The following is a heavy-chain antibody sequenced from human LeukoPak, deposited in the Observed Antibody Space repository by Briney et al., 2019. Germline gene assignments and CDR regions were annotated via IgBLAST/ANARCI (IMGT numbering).Heavy chain of an antibody. D-gene: IGHD6-19*01. CDR1: GFTFSSYA. Sequence: PGGSLRLSCAASGFTFSSYAMSWVRQAPGKGLEWASAISGSGGSTYYADSVKGRFTISRDSSKNTLYLQMNSLRAEDTAVYYCAKDPRIAVAGTSHGDYWGQGTLVAVSS. CDR3: AKDPRIAVAGTSHGDY. J-gene: IGHJ4*02. V-gene: IGHV3-23*01. CDR2: ISGSGGST.